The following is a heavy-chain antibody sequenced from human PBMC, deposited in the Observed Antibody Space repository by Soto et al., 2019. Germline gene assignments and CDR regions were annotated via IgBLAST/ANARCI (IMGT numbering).Heavy chain of an antibody. CDR1: GGSISSYY. Sequence: SETLSLTCTVSGGSISSYYWSWIRQPPGKGLEWIGYIYYSGSTNYNPSLKSRVTISVDTSKNQFSLKLSSVAAADTAVYYCARDRDSSSPHPPYNYYYSGIDVWGQGTTVTVSS. D-gene: IGHD6-13*01. CDR2: IYYSGST. CDR3: ARDRDSSSPHPPYNYYYSGIDV. J-gene: IGHJ6*02. V-gene: IGHV4-59*01.